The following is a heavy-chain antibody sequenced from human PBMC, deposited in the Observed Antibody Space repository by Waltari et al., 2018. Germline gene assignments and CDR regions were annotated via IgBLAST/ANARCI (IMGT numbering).Heavy chain of an antibody. Sequence: QVQLVQSGAAVKKPGASVTVSCKASGYTFTGYYMHWVRQAPGQGLEWMGRINPNSGGTNYAQKFQGRVTMTRDTSISTAYMELSRLRSDDTAVYYCARDDYYDSSGYGWGQGTLVTVSS. CDR3: ARDDYYDSSGYG. V-gene: IGHV1-2*06. CDR1: GYTFTGYY. J-gene: IGHJ4*02. D-gene: IGHD3-22*01. CDR2: INPNSGGT.